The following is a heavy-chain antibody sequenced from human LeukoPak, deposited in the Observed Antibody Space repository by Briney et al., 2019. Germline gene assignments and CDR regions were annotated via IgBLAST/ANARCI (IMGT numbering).Heavy chain of an antibody. J-gene: IGHJ3*02. CDR3: ARCLGATRCAFDI. CDR1: GFTFSSYS. CDR2: ISSSSSYI. D-gene: IGHD1-26*01. V-gene: IGHV3-21*01. Sequence: GGSLRLSCAASGFTFSSYSMNWVRQARGKGLEWVSSISSSSSYIYYADSVKGRFTISRDNAKNSLYLQMNSLRAEDTAVYYCARCLGATRCAFDIWGRGTMVTVSS.